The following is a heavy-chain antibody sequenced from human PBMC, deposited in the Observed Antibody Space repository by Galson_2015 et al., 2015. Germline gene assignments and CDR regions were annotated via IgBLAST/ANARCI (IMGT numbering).Heavy chain of an antibody. V-gene: IGHV3-30-3*01. J-gene: IGHJ4*02. CDR1: GFTFSSYA. CDR2: ISYDGSNK. D-gene: IGHD3-10*01. Sequence: SLRLSCAASGFTFSSYAMHWVRQAPGKGLEWVAVISYDGSNKYYADSVKGRFTISRDNSKNTLYLQMNSLRAEDTAVYYCASPGSGSYYNDAYWGQGTLVTVSS. CDR3: ASPGSGSYYNDAY.